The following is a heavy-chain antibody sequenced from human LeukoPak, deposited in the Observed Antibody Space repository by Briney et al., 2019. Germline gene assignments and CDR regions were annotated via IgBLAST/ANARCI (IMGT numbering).Heavy chain of an antibody. D-gene: IGHD2/OR15-2a*01. Sequence: GGSLRPSCVASGFNFSEYYMSWIRQAPGKGLEYVAAISRNGGSTYYADSVKGRFTISRDNSKNTLYLQMSSLRAEDTAVYLCVKDLRSDFMGVLSRYLSYWGQGTLVTVSS. CDR3: VKDLRSDFMGVLSRYLSY. CDR2: ISRNGGST. V-gene: IGHV3-64D*09. CDR1: GFNFSEYY. J-gene: IGHJ4*02.